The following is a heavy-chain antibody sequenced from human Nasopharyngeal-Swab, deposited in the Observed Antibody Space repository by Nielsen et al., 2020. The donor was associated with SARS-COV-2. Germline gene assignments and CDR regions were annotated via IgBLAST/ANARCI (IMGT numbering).Heavy chain of an antibody. CDR3: STAPPIGRSNWFAP. D-gene: IGHD1-26*01. V-gene: IGHV1-24*01. J-gene: IGHJ5*02. Sequence: ASVKVSCKVSGYTLTELSMYWVRQAPGKGLEGMGGFDPEDGETIYAQKFQGRVTMTEDTCTDTAYMELSSLRSEDTAVYYWSTAPPIGRSNWFAPWGQGTLVTVSS. CDR1: GYTLTELS. CDR2: FDPEDGET.